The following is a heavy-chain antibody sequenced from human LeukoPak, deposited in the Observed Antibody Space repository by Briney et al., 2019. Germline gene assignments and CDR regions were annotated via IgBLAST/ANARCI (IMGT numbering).Heavy chain of an antibody. V-gene: IGHV4-59*12. D-gene: IGHD3-10*01. CDR2: IYYSGST. CDR3: ARPRPTYYYGSGSYYFAY. J-gene: IGHJ4*02. Sequence: SETLSLTCAVSGGSISSYYWSWIRQPPGRGLEWIGYIYYSGSTNYNPSLKSRVTISVDTSKNQFSLKLSSVTAADTAVYYCARPRPTYYYGSGSYYFAYWGQGTLVTVSS. CDR1: GGSISSYY.